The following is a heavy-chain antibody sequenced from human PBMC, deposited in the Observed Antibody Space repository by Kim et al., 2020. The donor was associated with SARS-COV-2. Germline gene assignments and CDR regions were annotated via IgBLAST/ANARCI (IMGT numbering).Heavy chain of an antibody. Sequence: ASVKVSCKTSGYTFTSRYLHWVRQAPGQGLEWMGRINPSSGGTNYAQKFQGRVTMTRDTSISTAYMELSRLRSDDTVVYYCARGNTETFDYWGQGTLVTVSS. V-gene: IGHV1-2*05. CDR1: GYTFTSRY. CDR2: INPSSGGT. J-gene: IGHJ4*02. CDR3: ARGNTETFDY.